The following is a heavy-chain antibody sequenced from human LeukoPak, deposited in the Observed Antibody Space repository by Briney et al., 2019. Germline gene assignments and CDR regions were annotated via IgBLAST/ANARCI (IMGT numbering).Heavy chain of an antibody. CDR2: ISGSGGST. V-gene: IGHV3-23*01. CDR1: GFTFNTYA. J-gene: IGHJ5*02. CDR3: AKAIAAAGTLDWFDP. D-gene: IGHD6-13*01. Sequence: GGSLRLSCAASGFTFNTYAMSWVRQAPGKGLEWVSAISGSGGSTYYADSVKGRFTISRDNSKNTLYLQMNSLRAEDTAVYYCAKAIAAAGTLDWFDPWGQGTLVTVSS.